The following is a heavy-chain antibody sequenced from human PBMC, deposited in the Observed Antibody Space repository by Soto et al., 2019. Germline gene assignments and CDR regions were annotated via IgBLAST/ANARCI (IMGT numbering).Heavy chain of an antibody. CDR1: GFTSNSYA. V-gene: IGHV3-23*01. J-gene: IGHJ3*02. CDR3: ANQHTRNWYSAFDI. CDR2: ISDSGTT. D-gene: IGHD1-26*01. Sequence: GGSLRLSCAASGFTSNSYAMSWVRQAPGKGLEWVSYISDSGTTYYADSVKGRFTILRDNSKNTLYLQLESLRAEDTAVYYCANQHTRNWYSAFDIWGRGTMVTVSS.